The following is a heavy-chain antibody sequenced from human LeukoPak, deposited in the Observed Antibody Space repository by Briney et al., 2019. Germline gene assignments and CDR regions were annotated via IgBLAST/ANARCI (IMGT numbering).Heavy chain of an antibody. CDR1: GFTFSGYG. D-gene: IGHD2-15*01. V-gene: IGHV3-7*02. CDR3: TRSSDY. J-gene: IGHJ4*02. CDR2: IKPDGSEI. Sequence: PGGSLRLSGAACGFTFSGYGLGWVRQAPGKGLEWVANIKPDGSEIYYVDSVKGRITISRANAKNSLYLQMNSLRAEDAAVYYCTRSSDYWGQGTLVTVSS.